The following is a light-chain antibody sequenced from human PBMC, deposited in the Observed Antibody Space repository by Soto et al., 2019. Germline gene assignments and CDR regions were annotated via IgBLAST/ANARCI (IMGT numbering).Light chain of an antibody. J-gene: IGLJ1*01. CDR3: SSYAGSNSYV. CDR1: SSDVATYNY. CDR2: EVN. Sequence: QSVLTQPPSASGSPGQSVTISCTGTSSDVATYNYVSWYQQLPGKAPKLMIYEVNKRPSGVPDRFSGSKSGNTASLTVSGLQAEDEGDYYCSSYAGSNSYVFGTGTKLTVL. V-gene: IGLV2-8*01.